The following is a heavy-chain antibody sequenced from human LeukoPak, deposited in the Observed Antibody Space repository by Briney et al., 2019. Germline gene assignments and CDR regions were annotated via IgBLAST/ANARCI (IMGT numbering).Heavy chain of an antibody. J-gene: IGHJ4*02. Sequence: GGSLRLSCAASGFTFSSKYMSWVRQAPGKGLEWVSVISSGGSTKYADSVKGRFTISRDDSQNTLYLQMNSLRAEDTAVYYCATKLAYSYAGFWGQGTLVTVSS. D-gene: IGHD5-18*01. CDR2: ISSGGST. V-gene: IGHV3-53*01. CDR3: ATKLAYSYAGF. CDR1: GFTFSSKY.